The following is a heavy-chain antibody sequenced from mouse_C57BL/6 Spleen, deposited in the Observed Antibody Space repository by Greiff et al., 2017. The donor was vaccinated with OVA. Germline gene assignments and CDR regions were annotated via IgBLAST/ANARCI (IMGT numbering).Heavy chain of an antibody. J-gene: IGHJ3*01. V-gene: IGHV5-17*01. CDR2: ISSGSSTI. CDR3: ARASLRSNWFAY. Sequence: EVQVVESGGGLVKPGGSLKLSCAASGFTFSDYGMHWVRQAPEKGLEWVAYISSGSSTIYYADTVKGRFTISRDNAKNTLFLQMTSLRSEDTAMYYCARASLRSNWFAYWGQGTLVTVSA. D-gene: IGHD1-3*01. CDR1: GFTFSDYG.